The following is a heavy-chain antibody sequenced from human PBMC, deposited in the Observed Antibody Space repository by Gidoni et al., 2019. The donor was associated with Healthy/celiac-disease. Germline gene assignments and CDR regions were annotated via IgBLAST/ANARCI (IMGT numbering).Heavy chain of an antibody. J-gene: IGHJ4*02. V-gene: IGHV3-23*01. CDR3: AKDRGGIVVVGFDY. Sequence: EVQLLESGGGLVQHGGSLRLSCAASAFTFSSYAMSWVRQAPGKGLELVAAISGSGCMTYYADSVKGRFTISRDNSKNTLDLQMNSLRAEDTAVYYCAKDRGGIVVVGFDYWGQGTLVTVSS. D-gene: IGHD2-2*01. CDR2: ISGSGCMT. CDR1: AFTFSSYA.